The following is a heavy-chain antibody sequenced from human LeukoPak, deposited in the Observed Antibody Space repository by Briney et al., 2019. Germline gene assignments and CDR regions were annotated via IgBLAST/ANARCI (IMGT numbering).Heavy chain of an antibody. CDR3: ARGRDYAGIAAMYDH. J-gene: IGHJ4*02. Sequence: GGSLRLSCAASGFTFSDYYMSWIRQAPGKGLEWVSYISSTAITINYADSVKGRFHISRDNVKNLLYLQMSSLRADDAAVYYCARGRDYAGIAAMYDHWGQGCWSPSPQ. CDR1: GFTFSDYY. CDR2: ISSTAITI. V-gene: IGHV3-11*01. D-gene: IGHD4-23*01.